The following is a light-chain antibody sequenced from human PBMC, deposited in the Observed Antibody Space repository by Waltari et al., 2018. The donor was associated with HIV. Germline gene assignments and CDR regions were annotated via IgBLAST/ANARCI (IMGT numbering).Light chain of an antibody. Sequence: EIVLTQSPGTLSLSPGERATLACRASQSVSSRYLAWYQQKPGQAPRLLIYGASIRATGIPDRCSGSGSGTDFTLTSSRLEPEDFAVYYCQQYGSSPRFTFGPGTKVDIK. V-gene: IGKV3-20*01. J-gene: IGKJ3*01. CDR3: QQYGSSPRFT. CDR2: GAS. CDR1: QSVSSRY.